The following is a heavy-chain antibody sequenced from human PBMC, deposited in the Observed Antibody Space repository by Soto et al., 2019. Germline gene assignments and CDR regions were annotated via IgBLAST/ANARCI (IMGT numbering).Heavy chain of an antibody. D-gene: IGHD3-3*01. CDR2: ISYDGSNK. CDR3: AKDSGGASDGGRYDFWSGYYRSPGFDY. V-gene: IGHV3-30*18. Sequence: GGSLRLSCAASGFTFSSYGMHWVRQAPGKGLEWVAVISYDGSNKYYADSVKGRFTISRDNSKNTLYLQMNSLRAEDTAVYYCAKDSGGASDGGRYDFWSGYYRSPGFDYWGQGTLVTVSS. J-gene: IGHJ4*02. CDR1: GFTFSSYG.